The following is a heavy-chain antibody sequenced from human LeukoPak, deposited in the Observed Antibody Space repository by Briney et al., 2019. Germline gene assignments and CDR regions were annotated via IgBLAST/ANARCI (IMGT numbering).Heavy chain of an antibody. Sequence: SETLSLTCTVSGGSISSYYWSWIRQPPGKGLEWIGYIYYSGSTNYNPSLKSRVTISVDTSKNQFSLKLSSVTAADTAVYYCARAGATGPYFQHWGQGTLVTVSS. CDR3: ARAGATGPYFQH. V-gene: IGHV4-59*01. J-gene: IGHJ1*01. CDR2: IYYSGST. CDR1: GGSISSYY. D-gene: IGHD1-26*01.